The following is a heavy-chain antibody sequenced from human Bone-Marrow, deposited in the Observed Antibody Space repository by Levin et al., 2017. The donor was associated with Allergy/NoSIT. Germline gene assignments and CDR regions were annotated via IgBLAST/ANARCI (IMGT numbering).Heavy chain of an antibody. CDR2: ISSSSSYI. CDR3: ARVGPHDYGGINPGY. Sequence: PGGSLRLSCAASGFTFSSYSMNWVRQAPGKGLEWVSSISSSSSYIYYADSVKGRFTISRDNAKNSLYLQMNSLRAEDTAVYYCARVGPHDYGGINPGYWGQGTLVTVSS. V-gene: IGHV3-21*01. D-gene: IGHD4-23*01. CDR1: GFTFSSYS. J-gene: IGHJ4*02.